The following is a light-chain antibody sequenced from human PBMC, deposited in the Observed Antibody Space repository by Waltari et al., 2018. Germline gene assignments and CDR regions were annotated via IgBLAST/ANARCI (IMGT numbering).Light chain of an antibody. CDR2: KAS. CDR3: QQYSIYGYT. J-gene: IGKJ2*01. Sequence: LMTQSPSTLSASVGDRVTITCRASQSIRSYLAWFQQKPGKAPKLLIYKASSLETGVPSRFSGSGSGTEFSLTISSLQPDDFATYYCQQYSIYGYTFGQGTKLEIK. V-gene: IGKV1-5*03. CDR1: QSIRSY.